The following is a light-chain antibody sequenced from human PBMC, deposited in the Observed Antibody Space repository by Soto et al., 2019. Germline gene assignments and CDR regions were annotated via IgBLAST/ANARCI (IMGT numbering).Light chain of an antibody. CDR3: LHDHGFPLT. CDR2: AAS. Sequence: AIQMTQSPSSLYASVGDRVTITCRASQDIRNDLGWYQQKPGKAPKLLIHAASSLQSEVPSRFNGSGSGTDFTLTISSLLPEDFATYYCLHDHGFPLTFGGGTKVAIK. V-gene: IGKV1-6*01. CDR1: QDIRND. J-gene: IGKJ4*01.